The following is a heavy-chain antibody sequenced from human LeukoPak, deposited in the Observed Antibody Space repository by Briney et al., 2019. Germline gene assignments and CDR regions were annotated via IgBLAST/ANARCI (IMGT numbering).Heavy chain of an antibody. J-gene: IGHJ4*02. CDR2: IIPIFGTA. Sequence: SVKLSCTASGGTCSSYAISWVRHAPGHGHEWMGGIIPIFGTANNAQPFQGRVTTTAEDTTNTAYSELSSPGSAATAVDYYATFRQLWLRGESDYWGQGTLVTVSS. CDR1: GGTCSSYA. V-gene: IGHV1-69*13. D-gene: IGHD5-18*01. CDR3: ATFRQLWLRGESDY.